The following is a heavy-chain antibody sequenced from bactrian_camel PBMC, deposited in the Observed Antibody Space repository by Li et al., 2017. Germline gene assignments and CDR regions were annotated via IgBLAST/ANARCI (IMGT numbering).Heavy chain of an antibody. CDR3: AECRYWTDGDCREFGY. CDR2: ISTTGAT. V-gene: IGHV3S40*01. Sequence: VQLVESGGGLVQPGESLRLSCATSGFPFSSYDMSWARQAPGKGLEWVSRISTTGATTYVDSVKGRFTISQDNAKNKGYLQMNNLKTEDTAVYSCAECRYWTDGDCREFGYWGQGTQVTVS. CDR1: GFPFSSYD. D-gene: IGHD1*01. J-gene: IGHJ6*01.